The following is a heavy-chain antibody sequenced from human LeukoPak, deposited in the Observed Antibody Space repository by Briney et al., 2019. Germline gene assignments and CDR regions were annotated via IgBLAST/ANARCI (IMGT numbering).Heavy chain of an antibody. CDR3: AKNGDRGAYCSGGSCYPYYYYYIDV. D-gene: IGHD2-15*01. CDR1: GFTFSSYS. Sequence: GGSLRLSCAASGFTFSSYSMNWVRQAPGKGLEWVSAISATGGTTYYADSAKGRFTISRDNSKNTLYLQMNSLRAEDTAIYYCAKNGDRGAYCSGGSCYPYYYYYIDVWGKGTTVTISS. J-gene: IGHJ6*03. V-gene: IGHV3-23*01. CDR2: ISATGGTT.